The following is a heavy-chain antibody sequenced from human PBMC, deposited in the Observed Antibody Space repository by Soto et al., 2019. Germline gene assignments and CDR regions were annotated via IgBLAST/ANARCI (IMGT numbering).Heavy chain of an antibody. J-gene: IGHJ4*02. Sequence: QVQLVQSGAEVKKPGASLKVSCKASGYTFTSYDINWVRQATGQGLEWMGWMNPNSGNTGYAQKFQGRVTMTRNTSISTAYMELSSLRSEDTAVYYCVAGSYLARDFAYWGQGSLVTVSS. D-gene: IGHD3-10*01. V-gene: IGHV1-8*01. CDR1: GYTFTSYD. CDR3: VAGSYLARDFAY. CDR2: MNPNSGNT.